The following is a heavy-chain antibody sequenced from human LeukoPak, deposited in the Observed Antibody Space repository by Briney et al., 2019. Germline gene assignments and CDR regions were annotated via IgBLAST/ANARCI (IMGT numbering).Heavy chain of an antibody. CDR2: ISSSSSYI. V-gene: IGHV3-21*01. J-gene: IGHJ4*02. D-gene: IGHD2-8*01. Sequence: GGSLRLSCAASGFTFSSYSMNWVRQAPGKGLEWVSSISSSSSYIYYADSVKGRFTISRDNAKNSLYLQMSSLRAEDTAVYYCARAQLMGNYFDYWGQGTLVTVSS. CDR3: ARAQLMGNYFDY. CDR1: GFTFSSYS.